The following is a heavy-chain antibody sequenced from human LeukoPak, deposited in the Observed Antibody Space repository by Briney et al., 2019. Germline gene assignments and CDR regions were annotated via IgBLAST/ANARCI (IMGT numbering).Heavy chain of an antibody. CDR2: IYSGGST. Sequence: GGSLRLSCAASGFTVSSNYMCWVRQAPGKGLEWVSVIYSGGSTYYADSVKGRFTISRDNSKNTLYLQMNSLRAEDTAVYYCASPNSSGYFRGAFDYWGQGTLVTVSS. CDR1: GFTVSSNY. V-gene: IGHV3-53*01. J-gene: IGHJ4*02. D-gene: IGHD3-22*01. CDR3: ASPNSSGYFRGAFDY.